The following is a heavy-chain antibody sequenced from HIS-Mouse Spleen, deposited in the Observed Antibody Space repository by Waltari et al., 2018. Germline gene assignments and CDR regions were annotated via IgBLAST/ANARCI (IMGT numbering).Heavy chain of an antibody. D-gene: IGHD6-19*01. J-gene: IGHJ4*02. Sequence: QVQLVESGGGVVQPGRSLRLPCAASGFSFSSYGMHWVRQAPGKGLEWVAVISDDGSNKYYADSVKGRFTISRDNSKNTLYLQMNSLRAEDTAVYYCAKASSGWLDYWGQGTLVTVSS. V-gene: IGHV3-30*18. CDR1: GFSFSSYG. CDR2: ISDDGSNK. CDR3: AKASSGWLDY.